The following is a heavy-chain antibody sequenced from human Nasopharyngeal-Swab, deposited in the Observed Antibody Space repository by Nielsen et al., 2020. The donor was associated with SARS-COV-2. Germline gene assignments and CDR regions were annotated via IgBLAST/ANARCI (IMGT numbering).Heavy chain of an antibody. J-gene: IGHJ4*02. CDR1: GFTFSSHA. CDR2: IIENGVYT. Sequence: GGSLRLSCVASGFTFSSHAMSWVRKAPGKGLEWVSGIIENGVYTYYAESAKGRFTVSRDNSRNTLYLQMNSLRAEDTAVYYCAKDRQNWNYGVRTGRFDYWGQGALVTVSS. CDR3: AKDRQNWNYGVRTGRFDY. V-gene: IGHV3-23*01. D-gene: IGHD1-7*01.